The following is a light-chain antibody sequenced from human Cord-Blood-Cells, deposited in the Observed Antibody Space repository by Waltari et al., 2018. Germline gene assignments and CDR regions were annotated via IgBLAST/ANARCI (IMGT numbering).Light chain of an antibody. CDR2: YDS. Sequence: SYVLTQPPSVSVAPGKTARITCGGNNVGSKSGHWHQEKPGQAPVLVIYYDSDRPSGIPERFSGSNSGNTATLTISRVEAGDEADYYCQVWDSSSDHPVFGGGTKLTVL. J-gene: IGLJ3*02. CDR3: QVWDSSSDHPV. CDR1: NVGSKS. V-gene: IGLV3-21*04.